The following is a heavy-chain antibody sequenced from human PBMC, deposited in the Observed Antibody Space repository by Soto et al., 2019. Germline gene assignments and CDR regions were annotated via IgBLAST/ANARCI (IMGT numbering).Heavy chain of an antibody. J-gene: IGHJ5*01. Sequence: QVLLKQSGAEVKKPGSSVKVSCQVSGGTFRSYAISWVRQAPGQGLEWMAGIIAIFGTPNYAQTFQDSLSVPADESASTVYMALHYLTAADKPLFCCAYSANHRYFIDSWGHATLIPVYS. CDR1: GGTFRSYA. CDR3: AYSANHRYFIDS. D-gene: IGHD3-9*01. CDR2: IIAIFGTP. V-gene: IGHV1-69*12.